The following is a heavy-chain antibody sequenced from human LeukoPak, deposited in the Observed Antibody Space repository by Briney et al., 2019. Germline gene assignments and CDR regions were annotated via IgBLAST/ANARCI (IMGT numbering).Heavy chain of an antibody. J-gene: IGHJ4*02. D-gene: IGHD3-22*01. V-gene: IGHV3-49*04. CDR3: TRVNYYDSSSFYYGYFDY. Sequence: GRSLRLSCTASGFTFGNHAMSWVRQAPGKGLEWVGFIRSKAYGGRPGYAASVQGRFTITRDDSESIAYLQMNSLKTEDTGVYYCTRVNYYDSSSFYYGYFDYWGQGTLVTVSS. CDR2: IRSKAYGGRP. CDR1: GFTFGNHA.